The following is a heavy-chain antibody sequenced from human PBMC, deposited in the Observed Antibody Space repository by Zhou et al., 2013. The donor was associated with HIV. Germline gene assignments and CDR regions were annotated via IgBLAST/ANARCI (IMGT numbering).Heavy chain of an antibody. CDR2: ITSTGST. CDR3: ARDRGDGYNNWFFDL. Sequence: VQLQESGPGLVKPLETLSLTCIVSGGSIRGHYWSWIRQPPGKGLEWIGYITSTGSTSYSPSLKSRVTISVDTSKNQFSLRLTSVTAADTAVYYCARDRGDGYNNWFFDLWGLAPWSLSP. CDR1: GGSIRGHY. V-gene: IGHV4-59*11. D-gene: IGHD5-12*01. J-gene: IGHJ2*01.